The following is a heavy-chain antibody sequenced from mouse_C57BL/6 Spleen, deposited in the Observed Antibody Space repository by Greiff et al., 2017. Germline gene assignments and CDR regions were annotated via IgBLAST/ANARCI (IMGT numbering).Heavy chain of an antibody. CDR1: GYSITSGYY. CDR2: ISYDGSN. J-gene: IGHJ3*01. Sequence: ESGPGLVKPSQSLSLTCSVTGYSITSGYYWNWIRQFPGNKLEWMGYISYDGSNNYNPSLKNRISITRDPSKNQFFLKLNSVTTEDTATYYCAKYDYDEVFAYWGQGNLVTVSA. D-gene: IGHD2-4*01. CDR3: AKYDYDEVFAY. V-gene: IGHV3-6*01.